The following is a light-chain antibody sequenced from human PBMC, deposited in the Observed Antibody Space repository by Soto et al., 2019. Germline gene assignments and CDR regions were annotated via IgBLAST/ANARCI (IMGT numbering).Light chain of an antibody. CDR1: QSISSW. Sequence: DIQMTQSPSTLSASVGDRVTITCRASQSISSWLAWYQQKPGKAPKLLIYGVSSLESGVPSRFSGSGSGTEFTLTISSLQPDDSATYYCQHYNSYSEAFGQGTKVDI. J-gene: IGKJ1*01. V-gene: IGKV1-5*01. CDR2: GVS. CDR3: QHYNSYSEA.